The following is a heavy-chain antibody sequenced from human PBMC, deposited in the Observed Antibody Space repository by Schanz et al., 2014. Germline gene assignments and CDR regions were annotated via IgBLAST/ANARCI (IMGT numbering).Heavy chain of an antibody. D-gene: IGHD3-22*01. V-gene: IGHV3-30*04. CDR2: TSTDGTKT. CDR3: AKEDRTHSSDYVY. J-gene: IGHJ4*02. CDR1: GFTFRGHA. Sequence: QVQLVESGGGVVQPGTSLRLSCAASGFTFRGHAMHWVRQAPGQGLEKVAVTSTDGTKTYYAAFVRGRFTISRDNSKNTLYLQMNSLRPEDTAVYYCAKEDRTHSSDYVYWGQGTLVTVSS.